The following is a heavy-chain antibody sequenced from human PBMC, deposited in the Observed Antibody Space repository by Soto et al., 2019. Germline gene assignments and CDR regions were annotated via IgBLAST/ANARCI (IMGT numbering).Heavy chain of an antibody. Sequence: EEQLVESGCALVQPGRSLRLSCAASGFTFDDYAMHWVRQVPGKGLEWVSVITWNGANTAYADSIRGRFTMSRDTAKKSLYLPRTSLRAAYTALSYCTRGYGSVGSCDFDNWGQGTMVAVSS. V-gene: IGHV3-9*01. J-gene: IGHJ3*02. CDR2: ITWNGANT. CDR3: TRGYGSVGSCDFDN. D-gene: IGHD2-15*01. CDR1: GFTFDDYA.